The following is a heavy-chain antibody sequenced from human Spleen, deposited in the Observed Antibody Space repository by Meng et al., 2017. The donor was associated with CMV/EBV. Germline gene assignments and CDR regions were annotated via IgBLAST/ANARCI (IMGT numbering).Heavy chain of an antibody. J-gene: IGHJ4*02. CDR3: AKDMGGRFCSASSCYTALDQ. D-gene: IGHD2-2*02. V-gene: IGHV3-23*01. Sequence: SNYGMRWVRQATGNGLEWVSGISGSGDITYYPDSVKDRFTISRDNSKNTLYLQINSLRAEDTAVYYCAKDMGGRFCSASSCYTALDQWGQGTLVTVSS. CDR1: SNYG. CDR2: ISGSGDIT.